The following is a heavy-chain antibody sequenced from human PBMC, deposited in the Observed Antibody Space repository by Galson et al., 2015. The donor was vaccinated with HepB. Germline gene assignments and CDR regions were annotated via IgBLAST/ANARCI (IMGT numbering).Heavy chain of an antibody. D-gene: IGHD4-17*01. Sequence: SLRLSCAASGFTFSSYGMHWVRQAPGKGLEWVAVIWYDGSNKYYADSVKGRFTISRDNSKNTLYLQMNSLRAEDTAVYYCARDTKTTVTTEDWYFDPWGRGTLVTVSS. CDR3: ARDTKTTVTTEDWYFDP. CDR2: IWYDGSNK. CDR1: GFTFSSYG. J-gene: IGHJ2*01. V-gene: IGHV3-33*01.